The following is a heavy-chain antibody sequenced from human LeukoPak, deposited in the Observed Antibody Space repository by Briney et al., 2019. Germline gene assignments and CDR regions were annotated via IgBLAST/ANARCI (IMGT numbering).Heavy chain of an antibody. D-gene: IGHD1-7*01. J-gene: IGHJ5*02. CDR1: GFTFSGYS. CDR3: ARAGGGGRGTAFWFDP. V-gene: IGHV3-21*01. Sequence: GGSLRLSCVASGFTFSGYSMNWVRQAPGKGLEWVSSISSSSGYIWYADSVKGRFTISRDNAKNSLFLQINSLRVEDTAVYFCARAGGGGRGTAFWFDPWGQGALVTVSS. CDR2: ISSSSGYI.